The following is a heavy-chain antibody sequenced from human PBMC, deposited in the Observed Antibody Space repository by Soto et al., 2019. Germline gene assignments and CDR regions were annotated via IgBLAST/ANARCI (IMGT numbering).Heavy chain of an antibody. Sequence: VXLQESGPGLVKPSQTLSLTCTVSGGSISSGGYYWTWIRQHPGKGLEWIGYNYYSGITYYNPSLKSRVTISLDTSKNQYSLKLSSVTAADTAVYYCARGSSIAGLYYGMDVWGQGTTVTVSS. J-gene: IGHJ6*02. CDR2: NYYSGIT. CDR3: ARGSSIAGLYYGMDV. CDR1: GGSISSGGYY. V-gene: IGHV4-31*03. D-gene: IGHD6-6*01.